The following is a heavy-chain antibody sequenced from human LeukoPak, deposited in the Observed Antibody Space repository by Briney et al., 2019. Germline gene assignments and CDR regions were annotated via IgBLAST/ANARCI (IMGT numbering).Heavy chain of an antibody. V-gene: IGHV1-2*06. CDR2: INPNSGGT. J-gene: IGHJ6*02. CDR3: ARGYYDFWSGYSPAGVLDYYYYYGMDV. Sequence: EASVKVSCKASGGTFSSYTISWVRQAPGQGLEWMGRINPNSGGTNYAQKFQGRVTMTRDTSISTAYMELSRLRSDDTAVYYCARGYYDFWSGYSPAGVLDYYYYYGMDVWGQGTTVTVSS. CDR1: GGTFSSYT. D-gene: IGHD3-3*01.